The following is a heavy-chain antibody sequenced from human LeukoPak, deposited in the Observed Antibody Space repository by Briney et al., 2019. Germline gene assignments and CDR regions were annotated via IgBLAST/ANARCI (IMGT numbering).Heavy chain of an antibody. D-gene: IGHD6-13*01. CDR1: GGTFNNYA. CDR3: ARSGGSSWYVSMYY. V-gene: IGHV1-69*04. Sequence: SVKLSCKTFGGTFNNYAISWVRQAHGQGLEWMGRIIPILRIPDYAQNFQGRVTISADKSTSTAYMELSSLKSEDTAVYYCARSGGSSWYVSMYYWGQGTLVTVSS. CDR2: IIPILRIP. J-gene: IGHJ4*02.